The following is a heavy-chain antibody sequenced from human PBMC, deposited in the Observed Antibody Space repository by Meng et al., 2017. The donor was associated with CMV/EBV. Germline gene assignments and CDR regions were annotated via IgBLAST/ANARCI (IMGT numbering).Heavy chain of an antibody. J-gene: IGHJ6*02. D-gene: IGHD2-2*01. Sequence: GGSLRLSCAASGFTFSSYAMHWVRQAPGKGLEWVAVISYGGSNKYYADSVKGRFTISRDNSKNTLYLQMNSLRAEDTAVYYCAKGPYCSSTSCYYYYYGMDVWGQGTTVTVSS. CDR2: ISYGGSNK. CDR3: AKGPYCSSTSCYYYYYGMDV. CDR1: GFTFSSYA. V-gene: IGHV3-30*04.